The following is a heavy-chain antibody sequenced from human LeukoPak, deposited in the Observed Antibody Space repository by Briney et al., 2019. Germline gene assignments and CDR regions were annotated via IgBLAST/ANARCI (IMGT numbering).Heavy chain of an antibody. CDR3: ARLGPLYCGGDCYLNY. CDR2: IYHGGST. CDR1: GYSISSGYY. J-gene: IGHJ4*03. Sequence: ASEPLSLTCAVSGYSISSGYYWGWIRQPPGTGLEWIGNIYHGGSTYHNPSLKSRVTISVDTSNTQFSLKLSSASAVCTAVYYCARLGPLYCGGDCYLNYCGHGDPGTASS. V-gene: IGHV4-38-2*01. D-gene: IGHD2-21*02.